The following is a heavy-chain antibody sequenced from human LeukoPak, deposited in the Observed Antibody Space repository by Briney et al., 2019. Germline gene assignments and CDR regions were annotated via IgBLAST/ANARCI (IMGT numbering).Heavy chain of an antibody. CDR3: ARSGVAALRN. D-gene: IGHD2-15*01. J-gene: IGHJ4*02. CDR2: INHSGST. CDR1: GGSISSYY. V-gene: IGHV4-34*01. Sequence: PSETLSLTCTVSGGSISSYYWSWIRQPPGKGLGWIGEINHSGSTNYNPSLKSRVTISVDTSKNQFSLKLSSVTAADTAVYYCARSGVAALRNWGQGTLVTVSS.